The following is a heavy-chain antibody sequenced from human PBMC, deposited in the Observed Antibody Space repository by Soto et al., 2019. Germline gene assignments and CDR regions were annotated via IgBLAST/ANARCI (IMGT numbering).Heavy chain of an antibody. CDR3: AKERSSGWSLDY. CDR1: GFTFSTYA. D-gene: IGHD6-19*01. J-gene: IGHJ4*02. CDR2: ISGSGDST. V-gene: IGHV3-23*01. Sequence: EVQLLESGGGLVQPGGSLRLSCAASGFTFSTYAMNWVRQAPGKGLEWVSGISGSGDSTYYADSVKGRFTVSRDNSKNTLYLKMNSLRAEDPAVFYCAKERSSGWSLDYWGQGTLVTVPS.